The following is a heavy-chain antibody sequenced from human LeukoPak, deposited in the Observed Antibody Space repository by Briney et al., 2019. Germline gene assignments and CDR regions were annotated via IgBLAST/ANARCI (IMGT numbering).Heavy chain of an antibody. CDR1: GGSISDSGYY. V-gene: IGHV4-39*07. Sequence: SETLSLTCTVSGGSISDSGYYWGWIRQSPGKGMEWIASIFYSGSTNYNPSLKSRVTISVDTSKNQFSLKLSSVTAADTAVYYCARVRSPGYYYGSGWRGYFDYWGQGTLVTVSS. CDR3: ARVRSPGYYYGSGWRGYFDY. D-gene: IGHD3-10*01. J-gene: IGHJ4*02. CDR2: IFYSGST.